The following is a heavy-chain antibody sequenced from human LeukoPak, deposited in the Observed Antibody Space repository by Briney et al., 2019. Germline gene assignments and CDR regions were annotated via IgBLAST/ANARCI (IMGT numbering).Heavy chain of an antibody. CDR1: GGSISFYY. CDR3: ARHIAAPYYFDY. V-gene: IGHV4-4*07. Sequence: SETPSLTCTVSGGSISFYYWSWIRQPAGQGLEWIGHIYTSGRTNYNPSLRSRVTMSVDTSKNQFSLKLSSVTAADTAVYYCARHIAAPYYFDYWGQGTLVTVSS. D-gene: IGHD6-13*01. CDR2: IYTSGRT. J-gene: IGHJ4*02.